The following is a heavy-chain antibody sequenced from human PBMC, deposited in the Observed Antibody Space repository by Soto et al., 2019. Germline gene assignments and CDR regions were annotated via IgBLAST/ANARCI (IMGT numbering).Heavy chain of an antibody. Sequence: QVQLVESGGGVVQPGTSLKLSCATSGFIFTSFGMHWLRQAPGKGLEWVAVISYDGIDENYADSVKGRFAISRDKSKNTVYLHMNTLRVEDTAVYYCAKDFRDMATVAADVSWAQGTLVTVSS. J-gene: IGHJ4*02. V-gene: IGHV3-30*18. D-gene: IGHD2-15*01. CDR2: ISYDGIDE. CDR1: GFIFTSFG. CDR3: AKDFRDMATVAADVS.